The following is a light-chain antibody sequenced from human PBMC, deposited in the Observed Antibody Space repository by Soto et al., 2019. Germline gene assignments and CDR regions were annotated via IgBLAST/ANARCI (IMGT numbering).Light chain of an antibody. CDR1: QSISSW. CDR2: DPS. J-gene: IGKJ3*01. Sequence: DIQMTQSPSTLSASVGDRVTITCRASQSISSWLAWYQQKPGKAPKLLIYDPSSLESGVPSRFSGSGSGTEFTLTISSLQPDDFATYYCQQYNSYSIFGPGTKVDIK. V-gene: IGKV1-5*01. CDR3: QQYNSYSI.